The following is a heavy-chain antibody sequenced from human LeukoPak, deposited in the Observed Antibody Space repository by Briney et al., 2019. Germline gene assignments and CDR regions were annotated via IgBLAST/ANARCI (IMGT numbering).Heavy chain of an antibody. Sequence: PGGSLRLSCAASGFTFSSYGMHWVRQAPGKGLEWVAVISYDGSNKYYAHSLKGRFTISRDNSKNTLYLQMNSLRAEDTAVYYCAKGGYGSGSYSNLDYWGQGTLVTVSS. J-gene: IGHJ4*02. CDR1: GFTFSSYG. D-gene: IGHD3-10*01. CDR3: AKGGYGSGSYSNLDY. V-gene: IGHV3-30*18. CDR2: ISYDGSNK.